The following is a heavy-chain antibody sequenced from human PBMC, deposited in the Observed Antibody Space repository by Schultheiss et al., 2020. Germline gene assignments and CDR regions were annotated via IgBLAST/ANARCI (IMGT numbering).Heavy chain of an antibody. CDR3: AKPHQTQQLLLGY. J-gene: IGHJ4*02. Sequence: GESLKISCAASGFTFSSYSMNWVRQAPGKGLEWVAVISYDGSNKYYADSVKGRFTISRDNSKNTLYLQMNSLRAEDTGVYYCAKPHQTQQLLLGYWGQGTLVTVSS. CDR1: GFTFSSYS. D-gene: IGHD6-13*01. CDR2: ISYDGSNK. V-gene: IGHV3-30*18.